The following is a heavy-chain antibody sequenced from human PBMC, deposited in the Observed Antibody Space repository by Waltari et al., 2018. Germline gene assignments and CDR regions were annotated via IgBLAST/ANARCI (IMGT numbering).Heavy chain of an antibody. Sequence: EVQLVESGGGLVQPGGSLRLSCAASGFTFSSYSMNWVPPAPGKGLEWVSSISSSSSYIYYADSVKGRFTISRDNAKNSLYLQMNSLRAEDTAVYYCARVGRGSGSYFDYWGQGTLVTVSS. J-gene: IGHJ4*02. V-gene: IGHV3-21*01. D-gene: IGHD3-10*01. CDR2: ISSSSSYI. CDR1: GFTFSSYS. CDR3: ARVGRGSGSYFDY.